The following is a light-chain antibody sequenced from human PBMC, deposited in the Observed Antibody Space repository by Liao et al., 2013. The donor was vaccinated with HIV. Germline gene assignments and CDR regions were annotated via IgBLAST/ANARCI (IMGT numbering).Light chain of an antibody. Sequence: SYELTQPPSVSVSPGQTASITCSGDKLGDKYACWYQQKSGQSPMMLIYEDTKRPSGIPERFSGSSSGDTATLTISGTQAMDEADYYCQAWDSRTVIFGGGTKLTVL. CDR2: EDT. J-gene: IGLJ2*01. CDR1: KLGDKY. V-gene: IGLV3-1*01. CDR3: QAWDSRTVI.